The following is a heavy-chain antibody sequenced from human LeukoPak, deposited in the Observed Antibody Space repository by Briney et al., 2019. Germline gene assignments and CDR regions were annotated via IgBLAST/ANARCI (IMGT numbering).Heavy chain of an antibody. D-gene: IGHD4-17*01. V-gene: IGHV4-59*01. J-gene: IGHJ4*02. Sequence: SETLSLTCTVSGGSISSYYWSWIRQPPGKGLEWIGYIYYSGSTNYNPSLKSRATISVDTSKNQFSLKLSSVTAADTAVYYCARYGDLYYFDYWGQGTLVTVSS. CDR1: GGSISSYY. CDR3: ARYGDLYYFDY. CDR2: IYYSGST.